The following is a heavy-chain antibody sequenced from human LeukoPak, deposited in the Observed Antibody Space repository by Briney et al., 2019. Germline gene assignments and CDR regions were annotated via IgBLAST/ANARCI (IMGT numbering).Heavy chain of an antibody. J-gene: IGHJ1*01. V-gene: IGHV3-21*01. CDR2: ISSSSSYM. D-gene: IGHD3-22*01. Sequence: GGSLSLSCAASGFTFSSNTMNWVRQAPGKGLEWVSSISSSSSYMKYADSVRGRFTISRDNAKNSLYLQMNSLRAEDTAVYYCASEDYYDSSAYYYRNFQHWGQGTLVTVSS. CDR3: ASEDYYDSSAYYYRNFQH. CDR1: GFTFSSNT.